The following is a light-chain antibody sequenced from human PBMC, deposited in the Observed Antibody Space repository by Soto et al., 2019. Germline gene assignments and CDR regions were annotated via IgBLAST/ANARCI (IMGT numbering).Light chain of an antibody. CDR3: QEYGASPT. V-gene: IGKV3-20*01. CDR2: GAS. J-gene: IGKJ1*01. CDR1: QSVISFY. Sequence: ETVLTQSPGTLSLSPGETATLSCRASQSVISFYLAWYQQKPGQAPRLLIYGASSRATGIPDRFSGSGSGTDFTLTISRLEPEDVAVYYCQEYGASPTFGQGTKVDIK.